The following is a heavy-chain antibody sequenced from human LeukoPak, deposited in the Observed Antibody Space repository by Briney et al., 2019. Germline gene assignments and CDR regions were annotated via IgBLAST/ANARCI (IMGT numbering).Heavy chain of an antibody. Sequence: GGFPRVSCAETGFTVSSKYLSWVRQTPRKGLEWVSVIYSGGSTYYADSVKGRFTISRDNSKNTLYLQMNSLRAEDTAVYYCSDDSGAYWGQGTLVTVSS. V-gene: IGHV3-66*01. CDR2: IYSGGST. D-gene: IGHD6-19*01. CDR1: GFTVSSKY. J-gene: IGHJ4*02. CDR3: SDDSGAY.